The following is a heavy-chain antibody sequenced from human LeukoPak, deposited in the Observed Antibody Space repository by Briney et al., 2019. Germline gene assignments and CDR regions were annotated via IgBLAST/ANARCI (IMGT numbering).Heavy chain of an antibody. D-gene: IGHD6-13*01. CDR1: GFTFSSYG. J-gene: IGHJ5*02. CDR3: AKEHRLQGSSWSKTGYIWFDP. CDR2: ISYDGSNK. V-gene: IGHV3-30*18. Sequence: PGGSLRLSCAASGFTFSSYGMHWVRQAPGKGLEWVAVISYDGSNKYYADSVKGRFTISRDNSKNTLYLQMNSLRAEDTAVYYCAKEHRLQGSSWSKTGYIWFDPWGQGTLVTVSS.